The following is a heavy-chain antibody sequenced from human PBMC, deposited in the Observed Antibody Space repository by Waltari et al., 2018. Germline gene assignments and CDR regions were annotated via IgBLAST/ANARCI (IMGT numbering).Heavy chain of an antibody. D-gene: IGHD6-13*01. V-gene: IGHV4-34*01. Sequence: QVQLQQWGAGLLKPSETLSLTCAVYGGSFSGYYWSWIRQPPGKGLEWIGEINHSGSTNYNPSLKSRVTISVDTSKNQFSLKLSSVTAADTAVYYCARTYSSSNFDYWGQGTLVTVSS. J-gene: IGHJ4*02. CDR2: INHSGST. CDR1: GGSFSGYY. CDR3: ARTYSSSNFDY.